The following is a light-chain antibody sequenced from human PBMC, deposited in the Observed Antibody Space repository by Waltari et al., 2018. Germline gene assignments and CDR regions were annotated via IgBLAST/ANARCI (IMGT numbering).Light chain of an antibody. V-gene: IGKV4-1*01. CDR1: QSVLYTPNDKNY. J-gene: IGKJ1*01. CDR2: WAS. CDR3: QQYYNPPLT. Sequence: DIVMTQSPDSLAVSLGETATINCKSSQSVLYTPNDKNYLAWYQQKPGQPPKLLIYWASTREFGVPDRFSGSGSGTDFTLTISSLQAEDVAVYYCQQYYNPPLTFGQGTKVERK.